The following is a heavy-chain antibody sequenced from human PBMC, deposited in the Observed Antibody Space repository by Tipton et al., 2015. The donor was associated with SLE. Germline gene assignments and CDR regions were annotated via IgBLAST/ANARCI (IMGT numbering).Heavy chain of an antibody. Sequence: LRLSCAVYGGSLSDYFWTWIRQPPGKGLEWIGQTSHSGRSIYNPSLRSRATISVDTSKMQFSLRLNSVTAADTAVYYCASGKLSYGGGDNWGQGTLVTVSS. CDR1: GGSLSDYF. CDR2: TSHSGRS. J-gene: IGHJ4*02. D-gene: IGHD4-23*01. V-gene: IGHV4-34*01. CDR3: ASGKLSYGGGDN.